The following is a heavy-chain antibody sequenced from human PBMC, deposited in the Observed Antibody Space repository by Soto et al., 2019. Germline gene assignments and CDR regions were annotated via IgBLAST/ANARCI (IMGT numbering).Heavy chain of an antibody. J-gene: IGHJ4*02. CDR3: VRAGIGELTNDY. Sequence: EVQLVESGGGLVQPGGSLRLSCAASGFSFSSYWMPWVRQVAGKGLVGVSRLSYDGSTTDYADSVKGRFTISRDNAENTMYLQVNRLRAEDTAVYYCVRAGIGELTNDYWGQGTLVIVSS. CDR1: GFSFSSYW. CDR2: LSYDGSTT. D-gene: IGHD1-26*01. V-gene: IGHV3-74*01.